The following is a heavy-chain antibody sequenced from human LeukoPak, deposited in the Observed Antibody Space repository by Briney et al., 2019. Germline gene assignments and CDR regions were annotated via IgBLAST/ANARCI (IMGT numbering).Heavy chain of an antibody. V-gene: IGHV4-30-2*01. Sequence: PSETLSLTCAVSGGSISSGGYSWSWIRQPPGKGLEWIGYIYHSGSTYYNPSLKSRVTISVDRSKNQFSLKLSSVTAADMAVYYCARATYYYDSSGYLDYWGQGTLVTVSS. J-gene: IGHJ4*02. CDR3: ARATYYYDSSGYLDY. CDR1: GGSISSGGYS. CDR2: IYHSGST. D-gene: IGHD3-22*01.